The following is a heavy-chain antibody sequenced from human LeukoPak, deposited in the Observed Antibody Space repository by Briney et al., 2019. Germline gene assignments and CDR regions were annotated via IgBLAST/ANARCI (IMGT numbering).Heavy chain of an antibody. CDR1: GRSFSGYY. CDR3: ARDSRSTWYYY. D-gene: IGHD6-13*01. V-gene: IGHV4-34*01. J-gene: IGHJ4*02. CDR2: LYYSGST. Sequence: SETLSLTCAVYGRSFSGYYWSWIRQPPGKGLEWIGTLYYSGSTYYNPSLENRVTISVDTSKSQFSLKLNSMTAADTAVYYCARDSRSTWYYYWGQGTLVTVSS.